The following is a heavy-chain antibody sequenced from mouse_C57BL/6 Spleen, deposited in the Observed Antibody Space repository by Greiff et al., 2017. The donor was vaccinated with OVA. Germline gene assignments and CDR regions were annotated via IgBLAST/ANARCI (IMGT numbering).Heavy chain of an antibody. CDR2: IYPGDGDT. CDR1: GYAFSSSW. Sequence: QVQLKQSGPELVKPGASVKISCKASGYAFSSSWMNWVKQRPGKGLEWIGRIYPGDGDTNYNGKFKGKATLTADKSSSTAYMQLSSLTSEDSAVYFCARIWDAYYFDYWGQGTTLTVSS. J-gene: IGHJ2*01. D-gene: IGHD4-1*01. V-gene: IGHV1-82*01. CDR3: ARIWDAYYFDY.